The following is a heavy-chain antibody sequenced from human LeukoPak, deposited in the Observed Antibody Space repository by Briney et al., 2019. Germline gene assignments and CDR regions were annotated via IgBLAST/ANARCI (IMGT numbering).Heavy chain of an antibody. CDR2: IYPGDSDT. J-gene: IGHJ4*02. Sequence: GESLKISCKGSGYSFTSYWIGWVRQMPGKGLEWMGIIYPGDSDTRYSPSFQGQVTISADKSINTAYLQWSSLKASDTAMYYCARPVTMVRGVTEGGFDYWGQGTLVTVSS. V-gene: IGHV5-51*01. CDR1: GYSFTSYW. D-gene: IGHD3-10*01. CDR3: ARPVTMVRGVTEGGFDY.